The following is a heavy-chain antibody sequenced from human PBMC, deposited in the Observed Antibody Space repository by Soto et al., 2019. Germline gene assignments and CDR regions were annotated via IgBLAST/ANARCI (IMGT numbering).Heavy chain of an antibody. CDR2: ISYTGANQ. CDR1: GFTFSTYA. D-gene: IGHD4-4*01. V-gene: IGHV3-30-3*01. Sequence: QVRLVESGGGAVQPGDSLRLSCDASGFTFSTYALHWVRQAPGTGLEWVAFISYTGANQYYAGSVKGRFTVSRDNSKIIASLQMTSLKPEDSAVYYCACDAFLYSRGAYYDHLGQGTLVTVSS. CDR3: ACDAFLYSRGAYYDH. J-gene: IGHJ4*02.